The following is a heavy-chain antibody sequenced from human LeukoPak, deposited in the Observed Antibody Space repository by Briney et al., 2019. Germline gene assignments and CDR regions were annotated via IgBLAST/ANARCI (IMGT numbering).Heavy chain of an antibody. CDR3: ARAPWPFRNWFDP. CDR2: IYYSGST. V-gene: IGHV4-38-2*02. Sequence: PSETLSLTCSVSGYSISSGYYWGWIRQPPGKGLEWIGYIYYSGSTNYNPSLKSRVTISVDTSKNQFSLKLSSVTAADTAVYYCARAPWPFRNWFDPWGQGTLVTVSS. CDR1: GYSISSGYY. J-gene: IGHJ5*02.